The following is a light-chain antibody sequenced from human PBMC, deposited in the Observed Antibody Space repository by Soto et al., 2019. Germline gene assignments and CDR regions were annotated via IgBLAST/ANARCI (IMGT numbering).Light chain of an antibody. CDR2: DAS. CDR1: QGIRND. J-gene: IGKJ1*01. CDR3: QQDCNSPRT. Sequence: AIQMTQSPSSLSASVGDRVTITCRASQGIRNDLGWYQQKPGKAPKLLIYDASTLHSGVPSRFSGSGSGTDFTLTISSLQPEDFATYYCQQDCNSPRTFGQGTKVEIQ. V-gene: IGKV1-6*01.